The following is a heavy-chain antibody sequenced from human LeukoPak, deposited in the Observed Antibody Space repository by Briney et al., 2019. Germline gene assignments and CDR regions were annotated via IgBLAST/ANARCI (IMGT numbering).Heavy chain of an antibody. CDR3: ATRIVVVPAAANLRLYYFDY. Sequence: ASVKVSCKVSGYTLTELSMHWVRQAPGKGLEWMGGFDPEDGETIYAQKFQGRVTMTEDTSTDTAYMELSSLRSEDTAVYYCATRIVVVPAAANLRLYYFDYWGQGTLVTVSP. D-gene: IGHD2-2*01. V-gene: IGHV1-24*01. J-gene: IGHJ4*02. CDR1: GYTLTELS. CDR2: FDPEDGET.